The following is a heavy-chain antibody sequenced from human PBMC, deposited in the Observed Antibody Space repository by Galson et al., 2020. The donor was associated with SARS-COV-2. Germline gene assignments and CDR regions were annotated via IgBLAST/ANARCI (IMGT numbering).Heavy chain of an antibody. Sequence: KVSCKGSGYSFTSYWIGWVRPMPGKGLEWMGIIYPGDSDTRYSPSFQGQVTISADKSISTAYLQWSSLKASDTAMYYCARMQNRLFDYWGQGTLVTVSS. CDR3: ARMQNRLFDY. D-gene: IGHD3-22*01. V-gene: IGHV5-51*01. CDR1: GYSFTSYW. CDR2: IYPGDSDT. J-gene: IGHJ4*02.